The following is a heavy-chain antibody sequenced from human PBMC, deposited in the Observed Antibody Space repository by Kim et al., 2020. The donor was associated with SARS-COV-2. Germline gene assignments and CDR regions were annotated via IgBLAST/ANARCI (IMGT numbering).Heavy chain of an antibody. Sequence: GGSLRLSCAASGFTFSSYAMSWVRQAPGKGLEWVSAISGSGGSTYYADSVKGRFTISRDNSKNTLYLQMNSLRAEDTAVYYCAKVGEAVAGREGYFDYWGQGTLVTVSS. V-gene: IGHV3-23*01. CDR2: ISGSGGST. CDR1: GFTFSSYA. D-gene: IGHD6-19*01. CDR3: AKVGEAVAGREGYFDY. J-gene: IGHJ4*02.